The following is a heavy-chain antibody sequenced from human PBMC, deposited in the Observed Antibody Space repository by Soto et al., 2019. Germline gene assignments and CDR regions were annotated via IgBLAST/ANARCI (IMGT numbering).Heavy chain of an antibody. J-gene: IGHJ4*02. CDR2: IYSSGST. Sequence: QVQLQESGPGLVKPSETLSLTCSVSGGSISSYYWNWIRQPPGKGLDWIGYIYSSGSTNYNASLKRRVTISAETPKNQFALKLSSVASAATAVYYCARRSEWLAFDYWGQGTLVTVSS. CDR3: ARRSEWLAFDY. CDR1: GGSISSYY. D-gene: IGHD5-12*01. V-gene: IGHV4-59*01.